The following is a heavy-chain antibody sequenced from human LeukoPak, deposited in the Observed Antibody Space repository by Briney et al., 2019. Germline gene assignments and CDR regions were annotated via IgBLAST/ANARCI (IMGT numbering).Heavy chain of an antibody. D-gene: IGHD3-16*01. CDR2: IYSDNT. J-gene: IGHJ4*02. CDR3: ARPRPGWSSVMPYFDY. Sequence: GGSLRLSCTVSGFTVSSNSMSWVRQAPGKGLEWVSFIYSDNTHYSDSVKGRFTISRDNSKNTLYLQMNSLRAEDTAVYYCARPRPGWSSVMPYFDYWGQGTLVTVSS. CDR1: GFTVSSNS. V-gene: IGHV3-53*01.